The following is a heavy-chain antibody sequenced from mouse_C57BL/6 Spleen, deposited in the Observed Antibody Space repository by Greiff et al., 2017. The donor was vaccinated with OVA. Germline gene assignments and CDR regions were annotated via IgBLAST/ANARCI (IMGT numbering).Heavy chain of an antibody. D-gene: IGHD2-14*01. CDR1: GYTFTSYW. J-gene: IGHJ3*01. CDR2: IHPNSGST. V-gene: IGHV1-64*01. Sequence: QVQLKQPGAELVKPGASVKLSCKASGYTFTSYWMHWVKQRPGQGLEWIGMIHPNSGSTNYNEKFKSKATLTVDKSSSTAYMQLSSLTSEDSAVYYCARRYDGSFAYWGQGTLVTVSA. CDR3: ARRYDGSFAY.